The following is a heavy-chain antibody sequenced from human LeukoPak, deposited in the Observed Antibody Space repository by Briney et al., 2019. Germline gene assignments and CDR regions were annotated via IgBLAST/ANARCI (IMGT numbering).Heavy chain of an antibody. V-gene: IGHV3-73*01. J-gene: IGHJ6*03. CDR2: IRSKANSYAT. CDR3: TRLKYYYYYMDA. CDR1: TFTFSGSA. Sequence: GGSLRLSCAASTFTFSGSAIHWVRQASGKGLEWVGRIRSKANSYATAYAASVKGRFTISRDDSKNTAYLQMNSLKAEDTAVYYCTRLKYYYYYMDAWGKGTTVTVSS.